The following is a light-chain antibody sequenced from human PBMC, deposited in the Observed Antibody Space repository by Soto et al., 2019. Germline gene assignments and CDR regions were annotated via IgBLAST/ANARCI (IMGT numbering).Light chain of an antibody. CDR3: SSYAGSDNLNWV. J-gene: IGLJ3*02. CDR1: SSDVGDYKY. V-gene: IGLV2-8*01. CDR2: EVT. Sequence: QSALTQPPSASGSPGQSVTISCTGTSSDVGDYKYVSWYQQHPGKAPKVVIYEVTKRPSGVPDRFSGSKSGNTASLTVSGLQAEEEADYYCSSYAGSDNLNWVFGGGTKLTVL.